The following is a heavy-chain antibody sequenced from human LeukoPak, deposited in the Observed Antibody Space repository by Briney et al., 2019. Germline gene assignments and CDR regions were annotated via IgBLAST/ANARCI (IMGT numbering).Heavy chain of an antibody. CDR2: IYTSGST. V-gene: IGHV4-4*07. Sequence: SETLSLTCTVWGGSISSYYWSWIRQPAGKGLEWIGRIYTSGSTNSNPSLKSRVTMSVDTSKNQFSLKMSPVTAADTAVYYCARKHWSSGYYDYWGQGTLVTVSS. D-gene: IGHD3-22*01. CDR3: ARKHWSSGYYDY. J-gene: IGHJ4*02. CDR1: GGSISSYY.